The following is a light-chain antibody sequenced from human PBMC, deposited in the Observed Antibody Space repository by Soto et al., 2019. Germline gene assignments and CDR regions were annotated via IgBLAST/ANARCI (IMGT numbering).Light chain of an antibody. CDR2: DVI. V-gene: IGLV2-14*03. CDR3: SSYTTSNTVV. J-gene: IGLJ1*01. Sequence: QSVLTQPASVSGSPGQSITISCTGSSSDVGGYIYVSWYQHHPGKAPKLIIYDVINRPSGVSGRFSGSKSANTASLTVSGLQAEDEADYYCSSYTTSNTVVFGTGTKVTVL. CDR1: SSDVGGYIY.